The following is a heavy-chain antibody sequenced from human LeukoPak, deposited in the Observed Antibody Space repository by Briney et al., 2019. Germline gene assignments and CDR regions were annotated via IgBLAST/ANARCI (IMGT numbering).Heavy chain of an antibody. V-gene: IGHV3-7*01. Sequence: GGSLRLSCAASGFTFTSYWMSWVRQAPGKGLEWVANIKQDGSEKYYVDSVKGRFTISRDNAKNSLYLQMNSLRAEDTAVYYCAKDGVGATSLDCWGQGTLVTVSS. J-gene: IGHJ4*02. CDR1: GFTFTSYW. CDR2: IKQDGSEK. CDR3: AKDGVGATSLDC. D-gene: IGHD1-26*01.